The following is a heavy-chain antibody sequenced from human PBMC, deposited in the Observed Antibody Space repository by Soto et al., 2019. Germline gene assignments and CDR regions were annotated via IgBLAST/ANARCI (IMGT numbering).Heavy chain of an antibody. D-gene: IGHD3-9*01. CDR3: ARDLLRITIFTLGYYYYYGMDV. Sequence: QVQLVESGGGVVQPGRSLRLSCAASGFTFSSYAMHWVRQAPGKGLEWVAVISYDGSNKYYADYVKGRFTISRDNSKNTLYLQMNSLRAEDTAVYYCARDLLRITIFTLGYYYYYGMDVWGQGTTVTVSS. V-gene: IGHV3-30-3*01. CDR2: ISYDGSNK. CDR1: GFTFSSYA. J-gene: IGHJ6*02.